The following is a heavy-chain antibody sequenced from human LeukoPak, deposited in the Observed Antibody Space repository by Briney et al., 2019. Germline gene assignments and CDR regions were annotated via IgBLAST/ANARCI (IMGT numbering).Heavy chain of an antibody. CDR1: GFSLSTSGVG. Sequence: ESGPTLVKPTQTLTLTCTFSGFSLSTSGVGVGWIRQPPGKALEWLALIYWNDDKRYSPSLKSRLTITKDTSKNQVVLTMTNMDPVDTATYYCAHAYYYDSSGYPGAFDIWGQGTMVTVSS. J-gene: IGHJ3*02. CDR2: IYWNDDK. CDR3: AHAYYYDSSGYPGAFDI. D-gene: IGHD3-22*01. V-gene: IGHV2-5*01.